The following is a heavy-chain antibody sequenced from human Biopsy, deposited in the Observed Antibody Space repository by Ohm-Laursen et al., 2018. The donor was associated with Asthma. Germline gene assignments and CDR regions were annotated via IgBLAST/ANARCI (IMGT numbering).Heavy chain of an antibody. V-gene: IGHV4-39*01. D-gene: IGHD5-12*01. J-gene: IGHJ4*02. CDR1: GASIRGSGSY. CDR3: ASPVNRVFGGYEWAAVFDY. CDR2: THYSGST. Sequence: GTLSLTCTVSGASIRGSGSYWAWIRQAPGKGPEWIGTTHYSGSTFYKPSLRSRVTMTLDTSTNHFSLRLRSVTATDTAVYYCASPVNRVFGGYEWAAVFDYWGQGILVTVSS.